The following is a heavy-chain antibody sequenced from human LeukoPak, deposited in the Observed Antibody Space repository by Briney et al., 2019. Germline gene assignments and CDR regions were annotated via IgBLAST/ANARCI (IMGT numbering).Heavy chain of an antibody. J-gene: IGHJ4*02. V-gene: IGHV4-59*08. CDR3: ARRSIAAAGYSFDY. CDR2: IYYSGST. CDR1: GGSISSYY. D-gene: IGHD6-13*01. Sequence: SETLSLTCTVSGGSISSYYWSWIRQPPGKGLEWIGYIYYSGSTNYNPSLKSRVTISVDTSKNQFSLKLSSVTAADTAVYYCARRSIAAAGYSFDYWGQGTLVTVSS.